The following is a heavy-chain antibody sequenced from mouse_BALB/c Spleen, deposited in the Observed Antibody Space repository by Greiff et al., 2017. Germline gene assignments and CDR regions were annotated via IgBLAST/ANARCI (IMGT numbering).Heavy chain of an antibody. CDR1: GFTFSSFG. V-gene: IGHV5-17*02. J-gene: IGHJ3*01. Sequence: EVMLVESGGGLVQPGGSRKLSCAASGFTFSSFGMHWVRQAPEKGLEWVAYISSGSSTIYYADTVKGRFTISRDNPKNTLFLQMTSLRSEDTAMYYCARRSDYDVEVWFAYWGQGTLVTVSA. D-gene: IGHD2-4*01. CDR2: ISSGSSTI. CDR3: ARRSDYDVEVWFAY.